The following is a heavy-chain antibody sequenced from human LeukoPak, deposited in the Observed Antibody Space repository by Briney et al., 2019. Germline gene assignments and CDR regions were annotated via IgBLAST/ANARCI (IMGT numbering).Heavy chain of an antibody. D-gene: IGHD1-26*01. Sequence: GGSLRLSCAVSGFTFSSYAMSWVRQAPGKGLEWVSAISGSGGSTYYADSVKGRFTISRDNSKNTLYLQMNSLRAEDTAVYYCAKPHLSGSYSWYYFDYWGQGTLVTVSS. J-gene: IGHJ4*02. V-gene: IGHV3-23*01. CDR2: ISGSGGST. CDR1: GFTFSSYA. CDR3: AKPHLSGSYSWYYFDY.